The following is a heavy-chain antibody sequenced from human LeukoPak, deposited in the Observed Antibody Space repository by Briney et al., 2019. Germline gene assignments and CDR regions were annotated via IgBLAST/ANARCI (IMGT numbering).Heavy chain of an antibody. Sequence: GASVKVSCKASGGTFSSYAISWVRQAPGQGLEWMGGIIPIFGTANYAQKFQGRVTMTRDTSTSTVYMELSSLRSEDTAVYYCARGRYSSAWPENDYWGQGTLVTVSS. CDR3: ARGRYSSAWPENDY. CDR1: GGTFSSYA. V-gene: IGHV1-69*05. CDR2: IIPIFGTA. J-gene: IGHJ4*02. D-gene: IGHD6-25*01.